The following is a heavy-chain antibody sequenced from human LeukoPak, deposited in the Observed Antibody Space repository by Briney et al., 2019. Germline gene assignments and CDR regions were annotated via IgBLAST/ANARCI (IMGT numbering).Heavy chain of an antibody. CDR2: ISAYNGNT. CDR1: GYTFTNYD. J-gene: IGHJ3*02. D-gene: IGHD3-10*01. V-gene: IGHV1-18*01. Sequence: ASVKVSCKTSGYTFTNYDISWVRQTPGQGLEWMGWISAYNGNTNYAQKFQGRVTITTDISTSTAYMELRSLRSDDTAVYYCAGVGYTYGHRDAFDIWGQGTTVTVSS. CDR3: AGVGYTYGHRDAFDI.